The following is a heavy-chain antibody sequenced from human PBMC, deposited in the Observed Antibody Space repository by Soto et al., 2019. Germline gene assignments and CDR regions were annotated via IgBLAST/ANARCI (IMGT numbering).Heavy chain of an antibody. CDR2: ISGSGNSA. CDR1: GFTFSTSA. V-gene: IGHV3-23*01. D-gene: IGHD1-1*01. Sequence: GGYLRLSCAASGFTFSTSAMSWVRQAPGTGLEWVSAISGSGNSAYYADSVKGRFTISRDNSRNTLYLQMNSLRAEDTAVYYCATYNWKGVDYYYYYMDVWGKGTTVTVSS. J-gene: IGHJ6*03. CDR3: ATYNWKGVDYYYYYMDV.